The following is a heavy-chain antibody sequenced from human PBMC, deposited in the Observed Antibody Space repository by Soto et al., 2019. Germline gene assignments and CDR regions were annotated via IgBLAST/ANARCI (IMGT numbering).Heavy chain of an antibody. V-gene: IGHV3-23*01. CDR3: AKMTTYGGDYRDAFDI. CDR1: GFAFNNFA. J-gene: IGHJ3*02. D-gene: IGHD2-21*02. Sequence: EVQLLESGGGLQQPGGSLRLSCAASGFAFNNFAMGWVRQAPGKGLAWVSAVTGRARNTYYADSVKGRFTISRDNFENTVYLQMAGLRAEDTAVYYCAKMTTYGGDYRDAFDIWGQGTRVTVAS. CDR2: VTGRARNT.